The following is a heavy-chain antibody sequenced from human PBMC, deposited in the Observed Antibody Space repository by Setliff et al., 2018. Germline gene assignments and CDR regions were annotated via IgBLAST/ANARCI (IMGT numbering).Heavy chain of an antibody. J-gene: IGHJ6*03. Sequence: AGGSLRLSCAASGFTFSTYWMSWVRQAPGKGLEWVANIKQDGSEKYYVDSVKGRFTISRDNAKNSLYLQMNSLRAEDTAVYYCAREKMATNYHYYYMDVWGKGTTVTVSS. CDR3: AREKMATNYHYYYMDV. V-gene: IGHV3-7*01. CDR2: IKQDGSEK. CDR1: GFTFSTYW. D-gene: IGHD5-12*01.